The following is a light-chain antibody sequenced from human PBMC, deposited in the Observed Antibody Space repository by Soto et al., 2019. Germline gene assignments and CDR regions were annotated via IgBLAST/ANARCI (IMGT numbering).Light chain of an antibody. J-gene: IGKJ2*01. V-gene: IGKV3-15*01. Sequence: EIVLTQSPATLSLSPGERATLSCRASQSVSSYLAWYQQKPGQAPRLLIFGASTRATGITTRFTGSGSETEFSLTIDSRQSEDLAVYYCHQYYNWPAYTFGQGTKLDI. CDR1: QSVSSY. CDR2: GAS. CDR3: HQYYNWPAYT.